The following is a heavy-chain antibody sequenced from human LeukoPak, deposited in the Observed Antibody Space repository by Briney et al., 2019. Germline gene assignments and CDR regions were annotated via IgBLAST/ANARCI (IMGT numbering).Heavy chain of an antibody. CDR2: ISSNGGST. Sequence: GGSLRLSCAASGFTFSTNAMSWVRQGPGKGLQYVSAISSNGGSTYYADSVKGRFTISRDNSKNTLHLQMSSLRPEDTAVYYCVGVRWFGGSNWFDPWGQGTLVTVSS. V-gene: IGHV3-64D*09. CDR3: VGVRWFGGSNWFDP. J-gene: IGHJ5*02. D-gene: IGHD3-10*01. CDR1: GFTFSTNA.